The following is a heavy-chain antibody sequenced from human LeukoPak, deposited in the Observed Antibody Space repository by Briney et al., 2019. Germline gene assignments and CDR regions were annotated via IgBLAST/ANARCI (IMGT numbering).Heavy chain of an antibody. CDR2: IYYSGST. CDR1: GGSISSGGYY. V-gene: IGHV4-31*11. CDR3: ARDGGDYLTHDAFDI. D-gene: IGHD4-17*01. Sequence: SQTLSLTCAVSGGSISSGGYYWSWIRQHPGKGLEWIGYIYYSGSTYYNPSLKSRVTISVDTSKNQFSLKLSSVTAADTAVYYCARDGGDYLTHDAFDIWGQGTMVTVSS. J-gene: IGHJ3*02.